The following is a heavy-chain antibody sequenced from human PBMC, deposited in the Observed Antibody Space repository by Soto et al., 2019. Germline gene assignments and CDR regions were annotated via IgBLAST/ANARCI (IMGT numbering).Heavy chain of an antibody. Sequence: GASVKVSCKASGYTFTGYYMHWVRQAPGQGLEWMGWINPNSGGTNYAQKFQGRVTMTRDTSISTAYMELSRLRSDDTAVYYCARGPSLYYYDSSGYFIQDYWGQGTLVTVSS. CDR1: GYTFTGYY. CDR2: INPNSGGT. D-gene: IGHD3-22*01. V-gene: IGHV1-2*02. J-gene: IGHJ4*02. CDR3: ARGPSLYYYDSSGYFIQDY.